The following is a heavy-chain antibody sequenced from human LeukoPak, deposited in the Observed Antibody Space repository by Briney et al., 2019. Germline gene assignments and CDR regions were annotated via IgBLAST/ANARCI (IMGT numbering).Heavy chain of an antibody. D-gene: IGHD5-12*01. J-gene: IGHJ3*02. Sequence: PSETLSLTCNVSGASISAYYWSWIRQSAGGRLEFIGRVYTSGSPDYNPSFKSRVTMSADTSKNQFSLKLRSVTAADTAVYYCARLQEAGSGYDEDAFDIWGQGTMVTVSS. CDR2: VYTSGSP. CDR3: ARLQEAGSGYDEDAFDI. V-gene: IGHV4-4*07. CDR1: GASISAYY.